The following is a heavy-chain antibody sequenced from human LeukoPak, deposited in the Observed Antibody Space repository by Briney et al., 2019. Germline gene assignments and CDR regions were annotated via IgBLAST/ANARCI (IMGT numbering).Heavy chain of an antibody. CDR2: IYYSGST. V-gene: IGHV4-31*03. CDR1: GGSISGGGYY. J-gene: IGHJ4*02. CDR3: ARAFDYDSSGYADIHYFDY. Sequence: SQTLSLTCTVSGGSISGGGYYWSWIRQHPGKGLEWIGYIYYSGSTYYNPSLKSRVTISVDTSKNQFSLKLSSVTAADTAVYYCARAFDYDSSGYADIHYFDYWGQGTLVTVSS. D-gene: IGHD3-22*01.